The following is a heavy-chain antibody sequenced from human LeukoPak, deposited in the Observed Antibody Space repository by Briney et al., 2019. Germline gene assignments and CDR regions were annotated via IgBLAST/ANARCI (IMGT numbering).Heavy chain of an antibody. CDR3: AKEHISTSGDYYYYYMDV. J-gene: IGHJ6*03. CDR1: EFTFSNYG. V-gene: IGHV3-30*02. Sequence: GGSLRLSCVASEFTFSNYGMHWVRQAPGKGLEWVTFIRYDGSYKNYADSVKGRFTVSRDNSKNTLYLQMNSLRAEDTAVYYCAKEHISTSGDYYYYYMDVWGKGTTVTVSS. CDR2: IRYDGSYK. D-gene: IGHD2-2*01.